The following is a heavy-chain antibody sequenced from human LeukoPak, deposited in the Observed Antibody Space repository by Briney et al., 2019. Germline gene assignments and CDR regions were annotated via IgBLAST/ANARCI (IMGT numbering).Heavy chain of an antibody. V-gene: IGHV1-18*01. CDR1: GYTFTSYG. D-gene: IGHD3-22*01. CDR2: NSAQNGHT. Sequence: ASVKVFCKASGYTFTSYGNRWVRQAPGQGLEWMVWNSAQNGHTNYAQKLQGRVSMTTDTSTSTAYMELRSLRSDDTAVYYCARRGLTYYYDSSGYQQPDYWGQGTLVTVSS. CDR3: ARRGLTYYYDSSGYQQPDY. J-gene: IGHJ4*02.